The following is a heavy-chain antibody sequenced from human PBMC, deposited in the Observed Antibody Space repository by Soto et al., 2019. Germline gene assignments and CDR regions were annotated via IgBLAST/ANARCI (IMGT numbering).Heavy chain of an antibody. V-gene: IGHV1-18*04. D-gene: IGHD2-8*01. CDR3: ARDIESVTAKHFFYYYAMDV. CDR1: GYTFTDYY. CDR2: VSANNGHT. J-gene: IGHJ6*02. Sequence: GASVKVSCKASGYTFTDYYVHWVRQAPGQGLEWMGWVSANNGHTNYAQNLQGRVSMTTDTSTSTAYMELRGLTFDDTAVYYCARDIESVTAKHFFYYYAMDVWGQGTTVTVSS.